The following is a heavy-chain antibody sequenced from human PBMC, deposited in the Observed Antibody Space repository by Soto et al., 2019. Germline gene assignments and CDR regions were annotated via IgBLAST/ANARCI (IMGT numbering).Heavy chain of an antibody. CDR2: IKQDGSEK. Sequence: EVQLVESGGGLVQPGGSLRLSCADFGFTFSNYWMSWVRQAPVKGLEWVGNIKQDGSEKNYGDSVKGRFTISRDNAKNSLSLQMNSLRAEDTAVYYCARIASAGRGWDVWGQGTTVVVSS. D-gene: IGHD6-13*01. CDR1: GFTFSNYW. J-gene: IGHJ6*02. CDR3: ARIASAGRGWDV. V-gene: IGHV3-7*01.